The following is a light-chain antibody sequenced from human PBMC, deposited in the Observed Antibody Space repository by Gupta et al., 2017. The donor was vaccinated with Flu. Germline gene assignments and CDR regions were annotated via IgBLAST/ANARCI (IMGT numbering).Light chain of an antibody. V-gene: IGLV2-14*01. Sequence: QSALTQPASVSGSPGQSLTISCTGTSNDVGGYNFVSWYQQHPGKAPRLLIYEVSNRPSGVSNRFSGSKSGNTASLTISGLQAEDEGNYYCCSYTTSYTLVFGGGTKLTVL. CDR2: EVS. J-gene: IGLJ3*02. CDR3: CSYTTSYTLV. CDR1: SNDVGGYNF.